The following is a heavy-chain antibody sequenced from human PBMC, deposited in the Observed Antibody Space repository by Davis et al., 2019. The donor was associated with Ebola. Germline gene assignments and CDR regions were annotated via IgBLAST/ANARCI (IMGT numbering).Heavy chain of an antibody. CDR2: ISYDGSNK. D-gene: IGHD3-3*01. J-gene: IGHJ4*02. Sequence: PGGSLRLSCAASGFTFSSYAMHWVRQAPGKGLEWVAVISYDGSNKYYADSVKGRFTISRDNSKNTLYLQMNSLRAEDTAVYYCARDVSLSDFWSGYYTGYFDYWGPGSLVTVSS. CDR3: ARDVSLSDFWSGYYTGYFDY. V-gene: IGHV3-30*04. CDR1: GFTFSSYA.